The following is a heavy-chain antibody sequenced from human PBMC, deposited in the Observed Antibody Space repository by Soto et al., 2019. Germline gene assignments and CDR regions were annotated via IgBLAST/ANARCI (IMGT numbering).Heavy chain of an antibody. D-gene: IGHD4-17*01. CDR1: GFTFDDYA. Sequence: GGSLRLSCAASGFTFDDYAMHWVRQAPGKGLEWVSGISWNSGSIGYADSVKGRFTISRDNAKNSLYLQMNSLRAEDTALYYCAKSLNGDSNYYYMDVWGKGTTVTVSS. CDR3: AKSLNGDSNYYYMDV. V-gene: IGHV3-9*01. CDR2: ISWNSGSI. J-gene: IGHJ6*03.